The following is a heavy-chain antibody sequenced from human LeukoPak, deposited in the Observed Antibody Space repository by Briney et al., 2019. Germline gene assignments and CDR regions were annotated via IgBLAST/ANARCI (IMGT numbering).Heavy chain of an antibody. J-gene: IGHJ3*02. CDR1: GFSLSTSGVG. CDR3: AHTRDMIGSHDAFDI. V-gene: IGHV2-5*02. D-gene: IGHD3-22*01. Sequence: SGPTLVNPTQPLTLTCTFSGFSLSTSGVGVGWIRQPPGKALEWLALIYWDDDKRYSPSLKGRLTITKDTSKNQVVLTMTNMDPVDTATYYCAHTRDMIGSHDAFDIWGQGTMVTVSS. CDR2: IYWDDDK.